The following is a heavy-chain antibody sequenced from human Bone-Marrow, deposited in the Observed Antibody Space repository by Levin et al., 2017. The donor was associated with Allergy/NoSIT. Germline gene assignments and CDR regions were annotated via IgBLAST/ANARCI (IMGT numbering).Heavy chain of an antibody. V-gene: IGHV4-59*01. CDR3: ARSHFWTPGDV. Sequence: ESLKISCTVSGGSISSNYWSWIRQPPGKGLEWIGSVYYSGSTNYNPSLKSRVTMSVDTPKNQVSLKLSSVTAADTAVYYCARSHFWTPGDVWGKGTTVTVSS. D-gene: IGHD3-3*02. CDR1: GGSISSNY. CDR2: VYYSGST. J-gene: IGHJ6*04.